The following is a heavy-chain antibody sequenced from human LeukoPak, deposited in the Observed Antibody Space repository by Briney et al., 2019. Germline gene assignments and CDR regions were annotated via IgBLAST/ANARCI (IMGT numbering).Heavy chain of an antibody. CDR2: ISSSSSTI. CDR3: ARASYYGSGSYYNIFDY. D-gene: IGHD3-10*01. V-gene: IGHV3-48*01. J-gene: IGHJ4*02. Sequence: PGGSLRLSCAASGFTFSSYSMNWVRQAPGKGLEWVSYISSSSSTIYYADSVKGRFTISRDNAKNSLYLQMNSLRAEDTAVYYCARASYYGSGSYYNIFDYWGQGTLVTVSS. CDR1: GFTFSSYS.